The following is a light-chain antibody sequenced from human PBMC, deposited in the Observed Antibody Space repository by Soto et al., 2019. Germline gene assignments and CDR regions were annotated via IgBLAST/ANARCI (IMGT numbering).Light chain of an antibody. CDR2: GPS. J-gene: IGKJ1*01. Sequence: EIVLTQSPGTLSLSPGERATLSCRASRSVSSGYLAWYQQKPGQSPRFLTYGPSNRATGIPDRFSGSGSGTDFTLTISRLEPEDFAGYYCQQYGSLPWTFGQGTKVDIK. CDR3: QQYGSLPWT. CDR1: RSVSSGY. V-gene: IGKV3-20*01.